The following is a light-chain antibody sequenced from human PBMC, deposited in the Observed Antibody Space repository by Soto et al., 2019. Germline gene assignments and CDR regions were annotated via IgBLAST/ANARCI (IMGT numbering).Light chain of an antibody. V-gene: IGKV3-20*01. Sequence: TQSPSTLSVSSMEIATLSWRGRQSVSSNLAWYRQQPGQAPRLLIYGASSRATGITDRFSGSGSGTAFTITISRLEPEDFAVYYCQQYGSSSWTFGQGTKVDIK. CDR2: GAS. CDR3: QQYGSSSWT. CDR1: QSVSSN. J-gene: IGKJ1*01.